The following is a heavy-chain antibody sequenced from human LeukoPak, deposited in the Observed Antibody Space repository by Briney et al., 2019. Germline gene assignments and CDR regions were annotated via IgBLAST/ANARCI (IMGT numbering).Heavy chain of an antibody. J-gene: IGHJ4*02. V-gene: IGHV3-23*01. CDR1: GFTFSSDA. D-gene: IGHD3-22*01. CDR2: TSGSGGST. CDR3: AKAPGGYHYYDSSEFDY. Sequence: GGSLRLSCAASGFTFSSDAMSWVRQAPGKGLEWVSATSGSGGSTYYADSVKGRFTISRDNSKNTLYLQMNSLRAEDTAVYYCAKAPGGYHYYDSSEFDYWGQGTLVTVSS.